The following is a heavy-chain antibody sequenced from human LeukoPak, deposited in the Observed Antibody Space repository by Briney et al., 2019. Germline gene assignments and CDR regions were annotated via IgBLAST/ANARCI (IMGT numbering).Heavy chain of an antibody. CDR1: GYTFTSYG. CDR2: ISAYNGNT. Sequence: ASVKVSCKASGYTFTSYGISWVRQAPGQGLEWMGWISAYNGNTNYAQNLQGRVTMTTDTSTNTAYMELRSLRSDDTAVYYCGRLHYDILTGFYRPPDYWGQGTLVTVSS. J-gene: IGHJ4*02. CDR3: GRLHYDILTGFYRPPDY. D-gene: IGHD3-9*01. V-gene: IGHV1-18*01.